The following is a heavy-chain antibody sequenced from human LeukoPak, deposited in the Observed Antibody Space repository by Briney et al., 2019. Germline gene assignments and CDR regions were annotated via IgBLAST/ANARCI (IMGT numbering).Heavy chain of an antibody. CDR1: GYTFTSYY. CDR3: ARGGKAVAGTSYDAFDI. V-gene: IGHV1-46*01. D-gene: IGHD6-19*01. CDR2: INPSGGST. Sequence: ASVKVSCKASGYTFTSYYMHWVRQAPGQGLEWMGIINPSGGSTSYAQQFQGRVTMTRDTSTSPVYMEPSSLRSEDTAVYYCARGGKAVAGTSYDAFDIWGQGTMVTVS. J-gene: IGHJ3*02.